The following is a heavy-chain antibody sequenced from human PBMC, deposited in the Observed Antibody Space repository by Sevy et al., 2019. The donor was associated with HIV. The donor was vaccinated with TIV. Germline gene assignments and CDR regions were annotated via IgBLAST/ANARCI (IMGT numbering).Heavy chain of an antibody. Sequence: DTVKVSCKASGYTFTGYYMHWVRQAPRQGLERRGWINPNSGGTNYAQKFQGRVTMTRDMSISTAYMELSRLRSDDPAVYYCARAVVGATTGDWFDPWGQGTLVNVSS. CDR3: ARAVVGATTGDWFDP. J-gene: IGHJ5*02. CDR2: INPNSGGT. V-gene: IGHV1-2*02. CDR1: GYTFTGYY. D-gene: IGHD1-26*01.